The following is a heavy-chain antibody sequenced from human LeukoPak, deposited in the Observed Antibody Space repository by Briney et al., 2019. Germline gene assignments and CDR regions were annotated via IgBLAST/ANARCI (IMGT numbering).Heavy chain of an antibody. Sequence: PSETLSLTCPVSGGSISSYYWSWIRQPPGKGLEWIGYIYYSGSTNYNPSLKSRVTISVDTSKNQFSLKLSSVTAADTAVYYCARSWFGELLWIDYWGQGTLVTVSS. D-gene: IGHD3-10*01. CDR3: ARSWFGELLWIDY. CDR2: IYYSGST. CDR1: GGSISSYY. V-gene: IGHV4-59*08. J-gene: IGHJ4*02.